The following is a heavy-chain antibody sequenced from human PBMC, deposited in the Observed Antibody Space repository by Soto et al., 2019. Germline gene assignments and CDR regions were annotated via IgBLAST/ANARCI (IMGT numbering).Heavy chain of an antibody. J-gene: IGHJ6*02. CDR2: ISWDGGST. CDR3: AKERRSSSYYYGMDV. D-gene: IGHD6-6*01. CDR1: GFTFDDYT. Sequence: GGSLRLSCAASGFTFDDYTMHWVRQAPGKGLEWVSLISWDGGSTYYADSVKGRFTISRDNSKNSLYLQMNSLRTEDTALYYCAKERRSSSYYYGMDVWGQGTTVTVSS. V-gene: IGHV3-43*01.